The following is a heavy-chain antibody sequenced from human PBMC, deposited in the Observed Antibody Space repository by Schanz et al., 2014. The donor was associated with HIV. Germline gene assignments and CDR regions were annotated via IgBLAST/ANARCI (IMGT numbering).Heavy chain of an antibody. V-gene: IGHV3-9*01. CDR2: ISWHGGRI. D-gene: IGHD5-12*01. CDR3: AKSAVVDRSVSYYYGMDV. Sequence: EVQLVESGGGLVQPGRSLRLSCAASGFIFDDFAMHWVRQAPGKGLEWVSGISWHGGRIGYADSVKGRFTMSRDNAKNSLFLQMNNLRPEDTALYYCAKSAVVDRSVSYYYGMDVWGQGTTVIVSS. CDR1: GFIFDDFA. J-gene: IGHJ6*02.